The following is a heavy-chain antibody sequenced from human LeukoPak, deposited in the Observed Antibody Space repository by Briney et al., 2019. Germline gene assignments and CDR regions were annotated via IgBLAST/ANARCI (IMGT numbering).Heavy chain of an antibody. CDR1: DGSFSGYY. V-gene: IGHV4-34*01. CDR2: INHSGST. CDR3: ARDRYYYGSGSYCDY. Sequence: SETLSLTCAVYDGSFSGYYWSWLRQPPGKGLEWIGEINHSGSTNYNPSLKSRVTISVDTSKNQFSLKLSSVTAADTAVYYCARDRYYYGSGSYCDYWGQGTLVTVSS. J-gene: IGHJ4*02. D-gene: IGHD3-10*01.